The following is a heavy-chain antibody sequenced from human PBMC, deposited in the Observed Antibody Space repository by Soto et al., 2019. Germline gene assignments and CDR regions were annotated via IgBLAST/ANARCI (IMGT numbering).Heavy chain of an antibody. CDR2: IYHSGST. D-gene: IGHD3-10*02. Sequence: QVQLQESGPGLVKPSGTLSLTCAVSGGSISSSNWWSWVRQPPGKGLEWIGEIYHSGSTNYNPSLKRRVTVSVDKSKNQFSQKLSAVTAADTAVYYCASVRGGYYYAMDVWGQGTTVTVSS. CDR1: GGSISSSNW. CDR3: ASVRGGYYYAMDV. V-gene: IGHV4-4*02. J-gene: IGHJ6*02.